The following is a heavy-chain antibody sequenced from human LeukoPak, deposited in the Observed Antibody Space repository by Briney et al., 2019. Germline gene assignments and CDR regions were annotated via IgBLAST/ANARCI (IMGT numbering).Heavy chain of an antibody. V-gene: IGHV3-7*04. CDR3: ARVTAQYCSSTSCSNDY. J-gene: IGHJ4*02. CDR1: GFTLSSYW. Sequence: GGSLRVSCVASGFTLSSYWMSWVRQAPGKGLEWVANIRQDGREKYYVDPVKDRFTISRDNALNSLYLQVNSLRPEDTAVYYCARVTAQYCSSTSCSNDYWGQGTLVTVSS. D-gene: IGHD2-2*01. CDR2: IRQDGREK.